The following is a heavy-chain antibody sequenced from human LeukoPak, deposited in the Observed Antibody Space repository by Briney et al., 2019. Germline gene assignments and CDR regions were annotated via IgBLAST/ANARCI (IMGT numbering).Heavy chain of an antibody. V-gene: IGHV1-24*01. CDR1: CYTLTELS. CDR3: ATPVVSDAFDI. J-gene: IGHJ3*02. CDR2: FDPEDGET. D-gene: IGHD4-23*01. Sequence: ASVKVSCKVSCYTLTELSMLWVRHAPGKGLEWRGGFDPEDGETIYAQNFQGRVTMTEDTSADTAYMELSSLRSEDTAVYYCATPVVSDAFDIWGQGTMVTVSS.